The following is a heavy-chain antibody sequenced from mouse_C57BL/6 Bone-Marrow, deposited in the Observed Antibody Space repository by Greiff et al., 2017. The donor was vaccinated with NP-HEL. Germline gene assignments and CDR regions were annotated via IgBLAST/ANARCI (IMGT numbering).Heavy chain of an antibody. CDR2: ISSGGSYN. V-gene: IGHV5-6*01. J-gene: IGHJ2*01. Sequence: EVKVVESGGDLVKPGGSLKLSCAASGFTFSSYGMSWVRQTPDKRLEWVATISSGGSYNYYPDSVKGRFTISRDNAKNTLYLQMSSLKSEDTAMYYCASLGRGDYWGQGTTLTVSS. CDR1: GFTFSSYG. D-gene: IGHD4-1*01. CDR3: ASLGRGDY.